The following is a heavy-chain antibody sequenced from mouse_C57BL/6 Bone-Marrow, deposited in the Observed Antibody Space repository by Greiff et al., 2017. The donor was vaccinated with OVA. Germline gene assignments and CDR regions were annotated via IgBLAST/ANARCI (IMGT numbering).Heavy chain of an antibody. Sequence: EVKLMESGPGLVKPSQSLSLTCSVTGYSITSGYSWNWIRQFPGNKLEWMGYISYDGSNNYNPSLKNRISITRDTSKNQFFLKLNSVTTEDTATYYCARGGYYWYFDVWGTGTTVTVSS. D-gene: IGHD2-2*01. CDR1: GYSITSGYS. V-gene: IGHV3-6*01. J-gene: IGHJ1*03. CDR2: ISYDGSN. CDR3: ARGGYYWYFDV.